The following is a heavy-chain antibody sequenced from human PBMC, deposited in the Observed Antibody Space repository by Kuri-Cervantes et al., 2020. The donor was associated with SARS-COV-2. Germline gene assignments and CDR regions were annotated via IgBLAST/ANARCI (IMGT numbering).Heavy chain of an antibody. V-gene: IGHV4-59*12. J-gene: IGHJ4*02. CDR3: ARTGGRSGWYVY. D-gene: IGHD6-19*01. Sequence: SETLSLTCTVSGGSISSYYWSWIRQPPGKGLEWIGYIYYSGSTNYNPSLKSRVTISVDASKNQFSLKQSSVTAADTAVYYCARTGGRSGWYVYWGQGTLVTVSS. CDR1: GGSISSYY. CDR2: IYYSGST.